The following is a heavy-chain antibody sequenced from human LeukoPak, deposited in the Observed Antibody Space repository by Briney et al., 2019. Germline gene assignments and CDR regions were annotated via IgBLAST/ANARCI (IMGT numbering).Heavy chain of an antibody. Sequence: PGGSLRLSCAASGFSFSSYAINWVRQVPGKGLEWVSAISGSGGTTYYADSVKGRFTISRDNSKNTLYLQMNSLRAEDTAIYYCAKNGDRGAYCTGGTCYPYFYYYMDVWGKGTTVTI. CDR1: GFSFSSYA. D-gene: IGHD2-15*01. J-gene: IGHJ6*03. CDR2: ISGSGGTT. V-gene: IGHV3-23*01. CDR3: AKNGDRGAYCTGGTCYPYFYYYMDV.